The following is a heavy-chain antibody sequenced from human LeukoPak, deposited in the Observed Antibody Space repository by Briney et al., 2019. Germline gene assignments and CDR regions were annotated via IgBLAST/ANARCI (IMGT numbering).Heavy chain of an antibody. V-gene: IGHV3-20*04. D-gene: IGHD6-19*01. CDR1: GSTFDDYG. CDR2: INWNGGSR. CDR3: ARIYSSGWYYFDY. J-gene: IGHJ4*02. Sequence: GGSLRLSCAASGSTFDDYGMSWVRQAPGKGLEWVSGINWNGGSRGYADSVKGRFTISRDNAKNSLYLQMNSLRAEDTALYYCARIYSSGWYYFDYWGQGTLVTVSS.